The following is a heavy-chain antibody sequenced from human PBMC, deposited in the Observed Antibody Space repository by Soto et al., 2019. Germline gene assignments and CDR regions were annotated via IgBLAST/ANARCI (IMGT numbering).Heavy chain of an antibody. D-gene: IGHD4-17*01. V-gene: IGHV3-33*01. CDR2: IWYDGSNQ. Sequence: QVQLVESGGGVVQPGRSLRLSCAASGFTFTTYGMHWVRQAPGMGLEWLAAIWYDGSNQYYGDSVEGRFTISRDNSKTTLYLEMDSLRDEDTAVYYCARASRDGAGYRPFDKWGQGTLVTVSS. J-gene: IGHJ4*02. CDR1: GFTFTTYG. CDR3: ARASRDGAGYRPFDK.